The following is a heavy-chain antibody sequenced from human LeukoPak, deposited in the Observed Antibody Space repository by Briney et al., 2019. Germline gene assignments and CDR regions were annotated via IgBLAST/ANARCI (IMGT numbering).Heavy chain of an antibody. CDR2: ISGSGGST. Sequence: PGGSLRLSCAASGFTFSNYAMNWVRQAPGEGLEWASGISGSGGSTYYADSVKGRFTISRDNSKNTLYLQMNSLRAEDTAVYYCARDLIAVAGTGSFDPWGQGTLVTVSS. V-gene: IGHV3-23*01. CDR1: GFTFSNYA. D-gene: IGHD6-19*01. CDR3: ARDLIAVAGTGSFDP. J-gene: IGHJ5*02.